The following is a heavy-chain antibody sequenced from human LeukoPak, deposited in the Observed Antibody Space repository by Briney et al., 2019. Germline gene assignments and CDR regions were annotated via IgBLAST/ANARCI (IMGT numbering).Heavy chain of an antibody. Sequence: SETLSLTCTVSGGSISSSSYFWGWIRQPPMKGREWIGSVYYNGTTYFIPSLKRRATISLDTSKNQFSLKVRSVTAADTAVYFCARRGVVEPGSKSHSYYQMDVWGKGTTVTVSS. D-gene: IGHD2-2*01. V-gene: IGHV4-39*01. CDR1: GGSISSSSYF. CDR2: VYYNGTT. CDR3: ARRGVVEPGSKSHSYYQMDV. J-gene: IGHJ6*03.